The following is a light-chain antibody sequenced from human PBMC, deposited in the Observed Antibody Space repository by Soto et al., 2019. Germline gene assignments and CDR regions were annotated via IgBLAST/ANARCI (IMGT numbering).Light chain of an antibody. Sequence: EIVLTQSPATLSLSPGERATLSCRASQSVSNYLAWYQQKPGQAPRLLIYDASSRATGIPDRFSGSGSGTDFTLTISSLEPEDFAVYYCQYHTDWPPYTFGQGTTLEI. V-gene: IGKV3-11*01. CDR1: QSVSNY. J-gene: IGKJ2*01. CDR3: QYHTDWPPYT. CDR2: DAS.